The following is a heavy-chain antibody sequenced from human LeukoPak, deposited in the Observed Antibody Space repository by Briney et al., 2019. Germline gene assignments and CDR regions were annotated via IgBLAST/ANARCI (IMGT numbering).Heavy chain of an antibody. J-gene: IGHJ6*03. Sequence: GASVKVSCKASGYTFTSYDINWVRQATGQGLEWMGWMNPNSGNTGYAQKFQGRVTMTRNTSISTAYMELSSLRSEDTAVYYCARWPQTYYDILTGYYTNHYYYYMDVWGKGTTVTVSS. CDR2: MNPNSGNT. V-gene: IGHV1-8*01. CDR1: GYTFTSYD. CDR3: ARWPQTYYDILTGYYTNHYYYYMDV. D-gene: IGHD3-9*01.